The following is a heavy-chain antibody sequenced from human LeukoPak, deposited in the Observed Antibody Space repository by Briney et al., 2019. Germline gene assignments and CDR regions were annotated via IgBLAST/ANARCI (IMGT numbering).Heavy chain of an antibody. J-gene: IGHJ4*02. V-gene: IGHV4-34*01. CDR2: IHHSGST. CDR3: ARLPYYYDSSGYWSTSPFDY. CDR1: VDSFSDHY. Sequence: SETLSLTCAVYVDSFSDHYWAWIRQPPGKGLEWIGEIHHSGSTNYRLSLKSRVSISVDRSKNQFSLKLSSVTAADTAVYYCARLPYYYDSSGYWSTSPFDYWGQGTLVTVSS. D-gene: IGHD3-22*01.